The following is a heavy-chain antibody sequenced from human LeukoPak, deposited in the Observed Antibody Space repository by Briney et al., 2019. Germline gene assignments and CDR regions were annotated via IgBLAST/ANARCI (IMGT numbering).Heavy chain of an antibody. Sequence: SETLSLTCTVSGGSISSYYWSWIRQPPGKGLEWIGSIYYSGSPYYNPSLKSRVTISVDTSKKQFSLKLSSVTAADTAVYYCARHVGFITMVRGVINNNWFDPWGQGTLVTVSS. V-gene: IGHV4-59*05. CDR1: GGSISSYY. CDR2: IYYSGSP. CDR3: ARHVGFITMVRGVINNNWFDP. J-gene: IGHJ5*02. D-gene: IGHD3-10*01.